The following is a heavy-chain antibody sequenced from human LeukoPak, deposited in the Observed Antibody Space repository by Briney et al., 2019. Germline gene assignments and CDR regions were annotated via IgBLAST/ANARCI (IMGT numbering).Heavy chain of an antibody. CDR2: INHSGST. D-gene: IGHD3-10*01. CDR3: ARGGYYGSGSYYNIDY. CDR1: GGSFGGYY. Sequence: PSETLSLTCAVYGGSFGGYYWSWIRQPPGKGLEWIGEINHSGSTNYNPSLKSRVTISVDTSKNQFSLKLSSVTAADTAVYYCARGGYYGSGSYYNIDYWGQGTLVTVSS. V-gene: IGHV4-34*01. J-gene: IGHJ4*02.